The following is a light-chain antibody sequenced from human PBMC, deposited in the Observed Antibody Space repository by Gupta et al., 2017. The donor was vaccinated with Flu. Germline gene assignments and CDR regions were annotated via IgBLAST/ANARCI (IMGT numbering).Light chain of an antibody. Sequence: ALTRPPSASGSTAQSVTISCPGTCRDVGGYRYVSWYQQPPGKAPKLMIYDVSKRPSGVPDRRSCAKSCNKAAPTVSGVQADEDADYYCSSDAGNYRGVFGGGTKLTVL. CDR3: SSDAGNYRGV. CDR1: CRDVGGYRY. V-gene: IGLV2-8*01. J-gene: IGLJ3*02. CDR2: DVS.